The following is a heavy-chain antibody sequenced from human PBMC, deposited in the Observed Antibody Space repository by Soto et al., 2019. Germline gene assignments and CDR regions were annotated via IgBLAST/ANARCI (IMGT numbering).Heavy chain of an antibody. V-gene: IGHV3-33*01. CDR3: ARESGALTVTRYNWFDP. J-gene: IGHJ5*02. CDR2: IWYDGSNK. CDR1: GFTFSSYG. D-gene: IGHD4-4*01. Sequence: GGSLRLSCAASGFTFSSYGMHWVRQAPGKGLDWVAVIWYDGSNKYYADSVKGRFTISRDNSKNTLYLQMNSLRAEDTAVCYCARESGALTVTRYNWFDPWGQGTLVTVSS.